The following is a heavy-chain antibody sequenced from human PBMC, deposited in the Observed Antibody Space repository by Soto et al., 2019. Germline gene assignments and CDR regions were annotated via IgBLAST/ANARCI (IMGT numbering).Heavy chain of an antibody. CDR3: ARESMVIDYDTKFDY. Sequence: PGGSLRLSCAASGFTFSSYSMNWVRQAPGKGLEWVSYISSSSSTIYYADSVKGRFTISRDNAKNSLYLQMNSLRAEDTAVYYCARESMVIDYDTKFDYWGQGTLVTVSS. CDR2: ISSSSSTI. V-gene: IGHV3-48*01. J-gene: IGHJ4*02. CDR1: GFTFSSYS. D-gene: IGHD3-9*01.